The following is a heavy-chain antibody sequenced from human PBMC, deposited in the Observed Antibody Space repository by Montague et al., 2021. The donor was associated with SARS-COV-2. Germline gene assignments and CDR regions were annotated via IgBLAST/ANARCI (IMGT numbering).Heavy chain of an antibody. CDR1: GFSLTTSAMC. J-gene: IGHJ6*02. CDR2: IDWGDDK. CDR3: ARSGQPAGNYAPLGYYGLDV. Sequence: PALVKPTQTLTLTCTFSGFSLTTSAMCMSWIRQPPGKAPEWLARIDWGDDKHYSASLKTRLTISKDTSKNHVVLTMTNMDPVDTGTYYCARSGQPAGNYAPLGYYGLDVWGRGTTVIVSS. V-gene: IGHV2-70*11. D-gene: IGHD1-26*01.